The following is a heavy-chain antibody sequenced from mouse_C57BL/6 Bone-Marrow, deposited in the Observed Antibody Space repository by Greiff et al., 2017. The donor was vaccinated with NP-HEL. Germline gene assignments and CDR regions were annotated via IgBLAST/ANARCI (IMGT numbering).Heavy chain of an antibody. D-gene: IGHD2-1*01. CDR3: ARFLYSSLDY. Sequence: VQLQQSGPELVKPGASVKISCKASGYAFSSSWMNWVKQRPGKGLEWIGRIYPGDGDTNYNGKFTGKATLTADKSSSTAYMQLSSLTSEDSAVYFWARFLYSSLDYWGQGTTLTVSS. J-gene: IGHJ2*01. CDR2: IYPGDGDT. CDR1: GYAFSSSW. V-gene: IGHV1-82*01.